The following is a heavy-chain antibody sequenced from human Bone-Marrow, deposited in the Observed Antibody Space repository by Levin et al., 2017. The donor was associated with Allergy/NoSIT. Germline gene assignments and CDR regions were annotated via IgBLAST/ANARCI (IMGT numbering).Heavy chain of an antibody. D-gene: IGHD2-15*01. CDR1: GFTFSDAW. Sequence: PGGSLRLSCAASGFTFSDAWMTWVRQPPGKGLEWVGRIKSKVDGGTADYAAPVQGRFTISRDDSKYTVYLQMNSLKTEDTGFYYCATDLAVALDFWGQGTLVTVSS. CDR2: IKSKVDGGTA. J-gene: IGHJ4*02. V-gene: IGHV3-15*01. CDR3: ATDLAVALDF.